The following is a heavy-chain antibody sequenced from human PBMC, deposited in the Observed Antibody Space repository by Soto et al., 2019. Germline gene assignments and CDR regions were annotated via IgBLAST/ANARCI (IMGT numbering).Heavy chain of an antibody. CDR3: AKELSIGRPYDS. J-gene: IGHJ4*02. D-gene: IGHD3-3*02. V-gene: IGHV3-11*05. CDR1: GFTFSDYY. CDR2: ISSSSSYT. Sequence: PGGSLRLSCAASGFTFSDYYMSWIRQAPGKGLEWVSYISSSSSYTNYADSVKGRFTISRDNSKNTLYLQMNSPRVEDTAVFYCAKELSIGRPYDSWGQGTLVTVSS.